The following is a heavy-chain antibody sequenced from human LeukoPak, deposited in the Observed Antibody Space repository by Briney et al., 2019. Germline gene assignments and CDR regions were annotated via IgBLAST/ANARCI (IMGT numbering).Heavy chain of an antibody. Sequence: ASVKVSCKASGYTFTSYGISWVRQAPGQGLEWMGWISAYSGNTNYAQKLQGRVTMTTDTSTSTAYMELRSLRSDDTAVYYCARALLDYDILTGYRNYFDYWGQGTLVTVSS. J-gene: IGHJ4*02. CDR1: GYTFTSYG. D-gene: IGHD3-9*01. CDR2: ISAYSGNT. CDR3: ARALLDYDILTGYRNYFDY. V-gene: IGHV1-18*01.